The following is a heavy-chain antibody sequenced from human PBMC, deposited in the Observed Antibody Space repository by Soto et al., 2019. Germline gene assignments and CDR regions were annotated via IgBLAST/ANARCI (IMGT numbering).Heavy chain of an antibody. D-gene: IGHD6-25*01. J-gene: IGHJ5*02. CDR1: GGSITSSIHF. Sequence: SETLSLTCTASGGSITSSIHFWGGVGQPPGKGLEWIGTIYFTGNTYYTPSLKSRLTMSIDTSKNEFSLRLNSVTAADTAVYYCAGQTFTIAAASYGRSNWFDPWGPGTLVTVLL. CDR3: AGQTFTIAAASYGRSNWFDP. CDR2: IYFTGNT. V-gene: IGHV4-39*01.